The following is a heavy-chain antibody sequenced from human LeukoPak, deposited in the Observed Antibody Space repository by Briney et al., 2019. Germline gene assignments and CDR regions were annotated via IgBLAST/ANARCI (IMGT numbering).Heavy chain of an antibody. CDR3: ARVYADCSGGTCYYRFDP. CDR2: IYYSGIT. J-gene: IGHJ5*02. D-gene: IGHD2-15*01. Sequence: SETLSLTCSVSGASISSHYWSWIRQPPGKGLEWIGYIYYSGITNYNSSLKSRVAISVGTSKNQFSLRLTSVTAADTAVYYCARVYADCSGGTCYYRFDPWGQGTLVTVSS. V-gene: IGHV4-59*11. CDR1: GASISSHY.